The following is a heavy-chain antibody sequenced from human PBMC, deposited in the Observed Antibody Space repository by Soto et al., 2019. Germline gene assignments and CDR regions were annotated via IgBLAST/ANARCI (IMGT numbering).Heavy chain of an antibody. CDR2: INHSGST. Sequence: KPLENPFPPRAVYRGSLRGFFRGWIRQPPGKGLEWIGEINHSGSTNYNPSLKSRVTISVDTSKNQFSLKLSSVTAADTAVYYCARREWELRGGAFDIWGQGTMVT. D-gene: IGHD1-26*01. J-gene: IGHJ3*02. CDR1: RGSLRGFF. CDR3: ARREWELRGGAFDI. V-gene: IGHV4-34*01.